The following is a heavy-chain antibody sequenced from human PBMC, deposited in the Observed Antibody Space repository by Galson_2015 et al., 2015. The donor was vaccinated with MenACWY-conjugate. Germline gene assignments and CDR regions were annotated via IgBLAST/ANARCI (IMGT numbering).Heavy chain of an antibody. Sequence: SLRLSCAASGFSFSSYDMHWVRQAPGKGLDWVAVISYDGSNKYYADSVKGRFTISRDKNTLYLEMISLRGEDTAVYYCERVYSGSPDYGMDVWGQGTTVTVSS. J-gene: IGHJ6*02. CDR2: ISYDGSNK. CDR3: ERVYSGSPDYGMDV. CDR1: GFSFSSYD. V-gene: IGHV3-30*04. D-gene: IGHD1-26*01.